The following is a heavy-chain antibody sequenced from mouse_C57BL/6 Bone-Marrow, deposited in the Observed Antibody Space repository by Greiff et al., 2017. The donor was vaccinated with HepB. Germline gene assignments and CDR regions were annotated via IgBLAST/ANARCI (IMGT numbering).Heavy chain of an antibody. J-gene: IGHJ1*03. D-gene: IGHD1-1*01. CDR1: GYTFTSYW. V-gene: IGHV1-50*01. CDR3: ARRPYYYGSYWYFDV. CDR2: IDPSDSYT. Sequence: QVHVKQPGAELVKPGASVKLSCKASGYTFTSYWMQWVKQRPGQGLEWIGEIDPSDSYTNYNQKFKGKATLTVDTSSSTAYMQLSSLTSEDSAVYYCARRPYYYGSYWYFDVWGTGTTVTVSS.